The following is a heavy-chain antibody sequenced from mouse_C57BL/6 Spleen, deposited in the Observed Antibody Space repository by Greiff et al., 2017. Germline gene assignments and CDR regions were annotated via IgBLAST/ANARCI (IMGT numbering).Heavy chain of an antibody. Sequence: EVKLMESGPGMVKPSQSLSLTCTVTGYSITSGYDWHLIRHFPGNKLEWRGYISDSGSTKYNPSLKSRISITHDTSKNHFFLKLNSVTSEDTATYYCSRDLYYYGSRSWFAYWGQGTLVTVSA. D-gene: IGHD1-1*01. V-gene: IGHV3-1*01. CDR2: ISDSGST. CDR3: SRDLYYYGSRSWFAY. CDR1: GYSITSGYD. J-gene: IGHJ3*01.